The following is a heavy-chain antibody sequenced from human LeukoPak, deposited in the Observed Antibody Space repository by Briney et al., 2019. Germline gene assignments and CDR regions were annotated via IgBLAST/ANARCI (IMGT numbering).Heavy chain of an antibody. CDR3: ARVDTVVTPLFDY. V-gene: IGHV4-4*01. CDR1: GGSISSSNW. D-gene: IGHD4-23*01. Sequence: PSGTLSLTCAVSGGSISSSNWWSWVRQPPGKGLEWIGEIYHSGSTNYNPSLKSRVTISVDKSKNQFSLKLSSVTAADTAVYCCARVDTVVTPLFDYWGQGTLVTVSS. CDR2: IYHSGST. J-gene: IGHJ4*02.